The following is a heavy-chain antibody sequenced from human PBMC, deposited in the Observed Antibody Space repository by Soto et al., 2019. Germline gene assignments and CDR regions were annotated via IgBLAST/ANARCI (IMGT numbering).Heavy chain of an antibody. V-gene: IGHV3-48*01. Sequence: EVQLVESGGGLVQPGGSLRLSCAASGFTFSSDSMNWVRQAPGKGLEWVSYISSSSSTIYYADSVKGRFTISRDNAKNSLYLQMNSLRAEDTAVYYCEGGGTTVGFDYWGQGTLVTVSS. D-gene: IGHD4-4*01. CDR1: GFTFSSDS. J-gene: IGHJ4*02. CDR3: EGGGTTVGFDY. CDR2: ISSSSSTI.